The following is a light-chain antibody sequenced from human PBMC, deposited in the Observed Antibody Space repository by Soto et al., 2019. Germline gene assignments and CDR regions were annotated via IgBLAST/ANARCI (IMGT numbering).Light chain of an antibody. Sequence: DIQMTQSPSTLSASVGDRVTINCRASQSISGWLAWYQQKPGRAPKLLIYDASNLESGVPSRFSGSGSGTEFTLTISSLQPDDFATYYCQQYDSFSLTFGGGTTVELK. V-gene: IGKV1-5*01. CDR2: DAS. CDR3: QQYDSFSLT. CDR1: QSISGW. J-gene: IGKJ4*01.